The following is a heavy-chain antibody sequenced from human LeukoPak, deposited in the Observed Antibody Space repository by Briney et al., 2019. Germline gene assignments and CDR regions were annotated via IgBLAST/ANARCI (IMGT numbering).Heavy chain of an antibody. D-gene: IGHD3-3*01. CDR2: IYYSGTT. J-gene: IGHJ6*03. V-gene: IGHV4-39*01. CDR1: GGSVDSSSYY. Sequence: SETLSLTCTVSGGSVDSSSYYWDWIRQPPGKGLEWLGNIYYSGTTFYTSSLKSRVTISTDMSKNQFSLRLTSVTAADTAVYYCARQSADYFYHYMDVWGKGTTVIVSS. CDR3: ARQSADYFYHYMDV.